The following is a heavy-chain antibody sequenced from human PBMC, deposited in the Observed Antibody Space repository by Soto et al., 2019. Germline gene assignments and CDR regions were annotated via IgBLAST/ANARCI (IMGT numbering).Heavy chain of an antibody. CDR2: FYYSGST. J-gene: IGHJ6*02. CDR3: VRLQGYCITTGCYGHYAMDV. Sequence: PSLTRAVFGESPHTKTLSWGPIPPPPREGLGWIGLFYYSGSTHYNPSLKSRLTVSVDTSKNQFSLKVSSVTAADTAVYYCVRLQGYCITTGCYGHYAMDVWGQGTTVTVSS. D-gene: IGHD2-2*01. CDR1: GESPHTKTLS. V-gene: IGHV4-39*01.